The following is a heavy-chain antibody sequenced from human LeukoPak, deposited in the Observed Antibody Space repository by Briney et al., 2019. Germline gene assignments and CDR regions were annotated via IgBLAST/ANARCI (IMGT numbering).Heavy chain of an antibody. V-gene: IGHV4-4*02. D-gene: IGHD2-2*01. J-gene: IGHJ6*04. CDR1: GRSISSINW. Sequence: PSGTLSLTCAVAGRSISSINWWNWVRQSPGKGLEWIGEIYHNGNTNYNPSLKSRVTLLVDKSKNQFSLKLSSVTAADTAVYYCARDDIVVVPAAINGSYYYGMDVWGKGTTVTVSS. CDR3: ARDDIVVVPAAINGSYYYGMDV. CDR2: IYHNGNT.